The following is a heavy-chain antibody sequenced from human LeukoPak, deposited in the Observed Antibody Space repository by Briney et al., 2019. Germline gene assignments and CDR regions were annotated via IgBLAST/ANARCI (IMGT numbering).Heavy chain of an antibody. CDR2: ISSTDTTM. Sequence: GGSLRLSCAASGFIFSDYYMTWIRQAPGKGLEWPSYISSTDTTMYQADSVKGRFTVSRDDAKNSLYLQMDSLRAEDTAVYYCARGGVFGATYSWFDPWGQGTLVTVSS. V-gene: IGHV3-11*01. CDR1: GFIFSDYY. CDR3: ARGGVFGATYSWFDP. J-gene: IGHJ5*02. D-gene: IGHD3-3*01.